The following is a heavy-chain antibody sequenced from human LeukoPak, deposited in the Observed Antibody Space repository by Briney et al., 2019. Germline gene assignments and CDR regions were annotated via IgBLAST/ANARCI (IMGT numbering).Heavy chain of an antibody. Sequence: SGGSLKLSCAASGFTFSSYAMSWVRQAPEKGLEWVSAISGSGGSTYYADSVKGRFTISRDNSKSTLYLQMNSLRAEDTAVYYCAKEMDYGDYGYFDLWGRGTLVTVSS. CDR2: ISGSGGST. V-gene: IGHV3-23*01. CDR3: AKEMDYGDYGYFDL. J-gene: IGHJ2*01. CDR1: GFTFSSYA. D-gene: IGHD4-17*01.